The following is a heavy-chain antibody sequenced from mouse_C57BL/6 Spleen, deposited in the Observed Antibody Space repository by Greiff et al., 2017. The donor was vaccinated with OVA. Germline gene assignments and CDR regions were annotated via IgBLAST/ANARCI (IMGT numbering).Heavy chain of an antibody. V-gene: IGHV1-61*01. Sequence: QVQLQQPGAELVRPGSSVKLSCKASGYTFTSYWMDWVKQRPGQGLEWIGNIYPSDSETHYNQKFKDKATLTVDKSSSTAYIQLSSLTSEDSAVYYCARRGAAQATPFAYWGKGTLVTVSA. CDR2: IYPSDSET. CDR3: ARRGAAQATPFAY. CDR1: GYTFTSYW. D-gene: IGHD3-2*02. J-gene: IGHJ3*01.